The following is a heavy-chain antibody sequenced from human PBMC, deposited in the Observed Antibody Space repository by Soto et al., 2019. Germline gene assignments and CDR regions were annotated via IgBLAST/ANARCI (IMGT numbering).Heavy chain of an antibody. V-gene: IGHV1-18*01. CDR3: ARVVGAPGHWFDP. J-gene: IGHJ5*02. D-gene: IGHD1-26*01. CDR2: ISVYNGNT. CDR1: GYTFTSYG. Sequence: QVQLVQSGAEVKKPGASVKVSCKASGYTFTSYGISWVRQAPGQGLEWIGRISVYNGNTNYAQKLQGRVTMTTDTSTSTDYMELRSLRSDDTAVYYCARVVGAPGHWFDPWGQGTLVTVSS.